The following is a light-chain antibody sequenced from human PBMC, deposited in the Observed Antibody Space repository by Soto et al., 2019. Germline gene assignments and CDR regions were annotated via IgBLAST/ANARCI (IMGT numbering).Light chain of an antibody. CDR2: DTS. CDR3: QQYQNSPRT. Sequence: ETVLTQSPGTLSLSPGERATVSCRASQSVGGNSLAWYQQRPGQAPRLLIYDTSKRATGIPDRFSGSGSGTDFTLTISRLEPADFAVYYRQQYQNSPRTFGQGTKVDIK. V-gene: IGKV3-20*01. J-gene: IGKJ1*01. CDR1: QSVGGNS.